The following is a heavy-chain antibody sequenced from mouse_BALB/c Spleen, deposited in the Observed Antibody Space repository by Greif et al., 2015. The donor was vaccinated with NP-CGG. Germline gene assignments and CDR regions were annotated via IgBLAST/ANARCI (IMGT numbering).Heavy chain of an antibody. D-gene: IGHD1-3*01. Sequence: VQLQQSGAELMKPGASVKISCKATGYTFSSYWIEWVKQRPGHGLEWIGEILPGSGSTNYNEKFKGKATFTADTSSNPAYMQLSSLASEDAAVYYCARKGVKAPYYYAMDFWGQGTSVTVSS. CDR3: ARKGVKAPYYYAMDF. CDR1: GYTFSSYW. J-gene: IGHJ4*01. V-gene: IGHV1-9*01. CDR2: ILPGSGST.